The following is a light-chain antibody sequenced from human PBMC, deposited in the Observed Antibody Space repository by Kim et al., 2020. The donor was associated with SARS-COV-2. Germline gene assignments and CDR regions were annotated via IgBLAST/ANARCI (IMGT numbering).Light chain of an antibody. CDR1: QSVVSN. Sequence: ASPEERATLSCAARQSVVSNLAWYQRKPGQSPSLLIYGSSTRATGTPDRFSGSGSGTEFTLSISSLQSEDFAVYYCQQYHEYSWTFGQGTKVDIK. V-gene: IGKV3-15*01. J-gene: IGKJ1*01. CDR3: QQYHEYSWT. CDR2: GSS.